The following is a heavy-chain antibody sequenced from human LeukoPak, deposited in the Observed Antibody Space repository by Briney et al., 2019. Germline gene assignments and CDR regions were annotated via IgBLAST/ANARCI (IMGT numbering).Heavy chain of an antibody. CDR3: ARVERYYDILTGHYSWFDP. CDR1: GGSISSSTYY. D-gene: IGHD3-9*01. Sequence: SETLSLTCTVSGGSISSSTYYWAWIRQSPGKGLEWIGSITYSGSTYYNPSLESRVTISVDTSKNQFSLRLISVTAVDTAVYYCARVERYYDILTGHYSWFDPWGQGTLVTVSS. J-gene: IGHJ5*02. CDR2: ITYSGST. V-gene: IGHV4-39*01.